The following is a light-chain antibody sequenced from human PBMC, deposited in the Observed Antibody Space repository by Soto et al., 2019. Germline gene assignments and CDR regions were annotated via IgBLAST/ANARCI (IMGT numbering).Light chain of an antibody. V-gene: IGLV1-51*01. Sequence: QSVLTQPPPVSPAPGQKVTISCPGSSSNIGKNYVSWYQQLPETAPKLLIYDNNKRPLGIPDRFSCSTSGTSATLGITGLQTGDEADYYCGTWDSSLSAGRGVFGTGTKVTVL. CDR1: SSNIGKNY. J-gene: IGLJ1*01. CDR3: GTWDSSLSAGRGV. CDR2: DNN.